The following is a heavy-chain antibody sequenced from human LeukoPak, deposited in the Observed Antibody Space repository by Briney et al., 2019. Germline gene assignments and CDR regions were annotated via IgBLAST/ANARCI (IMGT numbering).Heavy chain of an antibody. CDR3: ARAGYYGSSGYLWLDY. CDR1: GGSISSYY. J-gene: IGHJ4*02. CDR2: IYYSGST. D-gene: IGHD3-22*01. Sequence: PSETLSLTCTVSGGSISSYYWSWIRQPPGKGLEWIGYIYYSGSTNYNPSLKSRVTVSVDTSKNQFSLKLSSVTAADTAVNYCARAGYYGSSGYLWLDYWGQGTLVTVSS. V-gene: IGHV4-59*01.